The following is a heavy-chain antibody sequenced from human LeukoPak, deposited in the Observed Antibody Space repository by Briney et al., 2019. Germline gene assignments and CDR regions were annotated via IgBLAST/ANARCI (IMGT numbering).Heavy chain of an antibody. CDR2: IYHSGST. Sequence: SGTLSLTCAVSGGSISSGGYSWSWIQQPPGKGLEWIGYIYHSGSTYYNPSLKSRVTISVDRSKNQFSLKLSSVTAADTAVYYCARERGYYYGSGSYYIDWGQGTLVTVSS. CDR1: GGSISSGGYS. J-gene: IGHJ4*02. D-gene: IGHD3-10*01. CDR3: ARERGYYYGSGSYYID. V-gene: IGHV4-30-2*01.